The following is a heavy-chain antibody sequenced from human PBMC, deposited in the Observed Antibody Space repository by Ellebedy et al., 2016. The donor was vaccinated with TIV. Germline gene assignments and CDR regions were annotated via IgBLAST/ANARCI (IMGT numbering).Heavy chain of an antibody. Sequence: PGGSLRLSCKGSGYNFATYWIAWVRQMPGKGLEWMAIIYPGDSEIRYSPSAGQVTISADKSISTAYLQWSSLKASDTAMYYCARLWFGEFPDYWGQGTLVTVSS. CDR2: IYPGDSEI. CDR1: GYNFATYW. V-gene: IGHV5-51*01. J-gene: IGHJ4*02. CDR3: ARLWFGEFPDY. D-gene: IGHD3-10*01.